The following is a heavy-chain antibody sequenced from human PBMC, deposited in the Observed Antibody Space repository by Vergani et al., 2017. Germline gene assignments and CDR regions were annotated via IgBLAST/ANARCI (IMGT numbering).Heavy chain of an antibody. CDR2: IYSGGST. D-gene: IGHD3-3*01. V-gene: IGHV3-53*01. Sequence: EVQLVESGGGLIQPGGSLRLSCAASGFTVSSNYMSWVRQAPGKGLEWVSVIYSGGSTYYADSVKGRFTISRDNSKNTLYLLMNSLRAEDTAVYYCAKTRFLEWLSLYYFDYWGQGTLVTVSS. J-gene: IGHJ4*02. CDR1: GFTVSSNY. CDR3: AKTRFLEWLSLYYFDY.